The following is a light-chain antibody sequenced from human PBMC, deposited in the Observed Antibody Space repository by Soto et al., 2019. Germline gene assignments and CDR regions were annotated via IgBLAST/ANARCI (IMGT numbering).Light chain of an antibody. V-gene: IGKV1-39*01. CDR1: QSISTY. Sequence: DVQMTQSPSSLSASVGDKVTITCRASQSISTYFNWYQQKLGNAPKLLFYAASRLQSGVPSRFSGSGYGKDFTLTISSLPPEDFATYYCQQSYSTPHTFGQGTKVEIK. J-gene: IGKJ1*01. CDR3: QQSYSTPHT. CDR2: AAS.